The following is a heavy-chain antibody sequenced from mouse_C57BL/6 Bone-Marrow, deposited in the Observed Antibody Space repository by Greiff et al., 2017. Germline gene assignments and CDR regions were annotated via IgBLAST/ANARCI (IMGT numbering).Heavy chain of an antibody. J-gene: IGHJ1*03. CDR3: ARHEGYYYGSRGDWYFDV. CDR1: GYTFTEYT. V-gene: IGHV1-62-2*01. Sequence: VQLQQSGAELVKPGASVKLSCKASGYTFTEYTIHWVKQRSGQGLEWIGWFYPGSGSIKYNEKFKDKATLTADKSSSTVYMELSRLTSEDSAVYFCARHEGYYYGSRGDWYFDVWGTGTTVTVSS. CDR2: FYPGSGSI. D-gene: IGHD1-1*01.